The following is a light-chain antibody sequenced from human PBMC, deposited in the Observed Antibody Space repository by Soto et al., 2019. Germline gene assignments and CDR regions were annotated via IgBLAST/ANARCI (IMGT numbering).Light chain of an antibody. CDR1: QTISATY. CDR3: QHFVMSPRT. J-gene: IGKJ2*01. CDR2: GAS. V-gene: IGKV3-20*01. Sequence: IVLTQSPATLSLSPGERATLSCKTSQTISATYLAWYQQKPGQAPRLLVYGASSMATGIPDRCSRSGSGTDFTLTITRLEAEDSAVYHCQHFVMSPRTFGQGTKLEI.